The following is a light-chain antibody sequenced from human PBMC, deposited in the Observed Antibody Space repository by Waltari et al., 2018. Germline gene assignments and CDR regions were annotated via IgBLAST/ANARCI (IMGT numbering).Light chain of an antibody. V-gene: IGLV2-14*03. J-gene: IGLJ2*01. Sequence: SDLSQPASMSGSPGQSITISCPGTSCDVGGYNYVSWYQEYPAKAPKLIIYDVQNRPYGVYNRCSGSKSGNTASRTSSGLQAEDEADYYCSSYTSTSTVRFGGGTKVTVL. CDR1: SCDVGGYNY. CDR3: SSYTSTSTVR. CDR2: DVQ.